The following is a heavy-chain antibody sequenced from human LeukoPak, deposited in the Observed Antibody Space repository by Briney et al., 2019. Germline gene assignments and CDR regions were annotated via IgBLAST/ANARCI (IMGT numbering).Heavy chain of an antibody. CDR3: ARDPDGDYPDY. Sequence: PSQTLSLTCTVSGGSISSDSYYWSWIRQPAGKGLEWIGRIYTSGSTNYNPSLKSRVSISVDTSKNQFSLKLSSVTAADTAVYYCARDPDGDYPDYWGKGTLVTVSS. V-gene: IGHV4-61*02. CDR2: IYTSGST. D-gene: IGHD4-17*01. CDR1: GGSISSDSYY. J-gene: IGHJ4*02.